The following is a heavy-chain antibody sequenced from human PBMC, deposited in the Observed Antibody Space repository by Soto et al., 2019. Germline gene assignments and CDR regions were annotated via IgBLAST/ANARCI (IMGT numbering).Heavy chain of an antibody. CDR1: CGSFSGYY. D-gene: IGHD2-15*01. J-gene: IGHJ5*02. CDR2: INHSGST. V-gene: IGHV4-34*01. CDR3: ARVEGIYCSGGSCYFLRGSNWFDP. Sequence: SETLSLTCAVYCGSFSGYYWSWIRQPPGKGLEWIGEINHSGSTNYNPSLKSRVTISVDTSKNQFSLKLSSVTAADTAVYYCARVEGIYCSGGSCYFLRGSNWFDPWGQGTLVTVSS.